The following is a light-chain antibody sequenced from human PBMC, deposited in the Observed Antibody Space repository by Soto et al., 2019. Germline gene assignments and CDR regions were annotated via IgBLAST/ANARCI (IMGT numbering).Light chain of an antibody. CDR1: QGIRNF. J-gene: IGKJ3*01. V-gene: IGKV1-27*01. CDR2: AAS. CDR3: QKYSSVPV. Sequence: DIQMTQSPTSLSASVGDRVTITCQASQGIRNFVAWYQQKPGKAPKLLIYAASTLQSGVPSRFSGSRSGTDFPLTINSVQPEDVATYSCQKYSSVPVFGPGTKVEIK.